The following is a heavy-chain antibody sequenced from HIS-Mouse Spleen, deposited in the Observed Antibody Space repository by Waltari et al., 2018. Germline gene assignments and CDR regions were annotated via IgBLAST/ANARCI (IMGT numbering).Heavy chain of an antibody. CDR3: ARIAEGYTSGWYAFDY. J-gene: IGHJ4*02. CDR2: IDWDDDK. V-gene: IGHV2-70*15. D-gene: IGHD6-19*01. CDR1: GFSLSTSGMS. Sequence: QVTLRESGPALVKPTQTLTLTCTFSGFSLSTSGMSLSWIRQPPGKALEWLARIDWDDDKYYSTSLKTRLTISRDTSKNQVVLTMTNMDPLDTATYYCARIAEGYTSGWYAFDYWGQGTLVTVSS.